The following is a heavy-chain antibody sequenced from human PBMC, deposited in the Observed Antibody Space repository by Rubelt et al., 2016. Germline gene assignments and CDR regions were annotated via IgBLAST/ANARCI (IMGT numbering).Heavy chain of an antibody. V-gene: IGHV4-34*01. Sequence: GQLQQWGAGLLKPSETLSLTCAVYGGSFSGYYWSWIRQPPGKGLEWIGEINHSGSTNYNPSLKSRVTIPVDTSKNQFSLKLSSVTAADTAVYYCARQSGYSYGFGYWGQGTLVTVSS. CDR1: GGSFSGYY. CDR3: ARQSGYSYGFGY. D-gene: IGHD5-18*01. CDR2: INHSGST. J-gene: IGHJ4*02.